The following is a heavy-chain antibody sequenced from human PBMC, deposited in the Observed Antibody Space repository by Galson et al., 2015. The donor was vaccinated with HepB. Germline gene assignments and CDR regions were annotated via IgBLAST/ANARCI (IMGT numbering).Heavy chain of an antibody. CDR1: GGTFSSYA. Sequence: SVKVSCKASGGTFSSYAISWVRQAPGQGLEWMGRIIPILGIANYAQKFQGRVTITADKSTSTAYMELSSLRSEDTAVYYCARDLGGRDGYNRGSYFDYWGQGTLVTVSS. CDR2: IIPILGIA. V-gene: IGHV1-69*04. CDR3: ARDLGGRDGYNRGSYFDY. J-gene: IGHJ4*02. D-gene: IGHD5-24*01.